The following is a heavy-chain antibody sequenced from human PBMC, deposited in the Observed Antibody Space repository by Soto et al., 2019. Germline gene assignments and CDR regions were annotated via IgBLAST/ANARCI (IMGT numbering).Heavy chain of an antibody. D-gene: IGHD6-13*01. CDR3: ARVSIAAAGTAPFDI. CDR1: GGSISSYY. V-gene: IGHV4-4*07. Sequence: SETLSLTCTVSGGSISSYYWSWIRQPAGKGLEWIGRIYTSGSTNYNPSLKSRVTMSVDTSKNQFSLKLSSVTAADTAVYYCARVSIAAAGTAPFDIWAKGQWSPSPQ. CDR2: IYTSGST. J-gene: IGHJ3*02.